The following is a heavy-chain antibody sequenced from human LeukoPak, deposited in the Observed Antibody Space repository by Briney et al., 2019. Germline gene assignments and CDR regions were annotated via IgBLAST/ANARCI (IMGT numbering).Heavy chain of an antibody. CDR2: ISSSSSYI. J-gene: IGHJ6*02. Sequence: GGSLRLSFVASGFTFSSYSMNWVRQAPGKGLEWVSSISSSSSYIYYADSVKGRFTISRDNAKNSLYLQMNSLRAEDTAVYYCARDGAAMVTGVYYYGMDVWGQGTTVTVSS. D-gene: IGHD5-18*01. CDR1: GFTFSSYS. CDR3: ARDGAAMVTGVYYYGMDV. V-gene: IGHV3-21*01.